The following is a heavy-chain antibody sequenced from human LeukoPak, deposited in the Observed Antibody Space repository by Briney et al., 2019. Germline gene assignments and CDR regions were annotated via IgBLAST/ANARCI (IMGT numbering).Heavy chain of an antibody. CDR2: INTNTGNP. CDR1: GYTFTSYA. CDR3: ARAPDYGDNYYYGMDV. J-gene: IGHJ6*02. V-gene: IGHV7-4-1*02. Sequence: ASVKVSCKASGYTFTSYAMNWVRQAPGQGLEWMGWINTNTGNPTYTQGFTGRFVFSLDTSVSTAYLQISSLKAEDTAVYYCARAPDYGDNYYYGMDVWGQGTTVTVSS. D-gene: IGHD4-17*01.